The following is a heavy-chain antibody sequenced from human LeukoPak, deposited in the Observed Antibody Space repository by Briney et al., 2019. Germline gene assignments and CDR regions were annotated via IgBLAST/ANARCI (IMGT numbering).Heavy chain of an antibody. CDR3: ARNLDSENC. V-gene: IGHV3-72*01. J-gene: IGHJ4*02. CDR2: SRNKANSYTT. CDR1: GFMFSDHY. D-gene: IGHD1-26*01. Sequence: GGSLRLSCAVSGFMFSDHYMDWVRQAPGRGPEWVGRSRNKANSYTTEYAASVKGRFTISRDDSRNSLYLQMNSLKSEDTAVYYCARNLDSENCWGQGTLVTVSS.